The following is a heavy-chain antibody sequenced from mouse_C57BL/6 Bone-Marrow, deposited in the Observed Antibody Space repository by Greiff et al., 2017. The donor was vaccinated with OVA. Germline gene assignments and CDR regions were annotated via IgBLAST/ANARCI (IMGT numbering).Heavy chain of an antibody. V-gene: IGHV1-72*01. CDR1: GSTFTSYW. CDR3: ARRTTVVEGDY. D-gene: IGHD1-1*01. J-gene: IGHJ2*01. CDR2: IDPNSGGT. Sequence: LQPGAALVQPGASVQLSCQASGSTFTSYWMHWVQQRPGRGLEWIGRIDPNSGGTKYNEKFKSKATLTVDKPSSTAYMQLSSLTSEDSAVYYCARRTTVVEGDYWGQGTTLTVSS.